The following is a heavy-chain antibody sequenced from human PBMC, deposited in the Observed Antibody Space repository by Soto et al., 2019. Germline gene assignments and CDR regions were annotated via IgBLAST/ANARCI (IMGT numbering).Heavy chain of an antibody. CDR3: ARDWVQGDNWNEGHY. CDR2: ISSRDGKT. V-gene: IGHV3-23*01. J-gene: IGHJ4*02. D-gene: IGHD1-20*01. CDR1: GFSFYSYA. Sequence: EVQLLESGGGLGQPGGSLRLSCAASGFSFYSYAMTWVRQAPGKGLEWVSSISSRDGKTCYADSVKGRFTISRDNSKNTLYLQMNSLKAGDTAIYFCARDWVQGDNWNEGHYWGQGTLVTVSS.